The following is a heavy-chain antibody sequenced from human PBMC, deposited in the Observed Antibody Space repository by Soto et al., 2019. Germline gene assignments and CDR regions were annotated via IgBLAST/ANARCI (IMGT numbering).Heavy chain of an antibody. CDR3: ARALVTDYNSRDYHYYFAMDV. CDR1: GGSISSYS. CDR2: IYYSGTT. Sequence: TSETLSLTCTVSGGSISSYSWSWIRQPPGKGLEYIGYIYYSGTTYYNPSLKSRVSMSVDTSQNQFSLILASVTAADTAVYYCARALVTDYNSRDYHYYFAMDVWGQGTSVTVS. D-gene: IGHD3-22*01. J-gene: IGHJ6*02. V-gene: IGHV4-59*04.